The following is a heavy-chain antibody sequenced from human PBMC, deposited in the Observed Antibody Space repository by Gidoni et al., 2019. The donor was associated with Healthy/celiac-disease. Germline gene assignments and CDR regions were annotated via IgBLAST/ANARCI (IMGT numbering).Heavy chain of an antibody. D-gene: IGHD6-13*01. J-gene: IGHJ6*02. CDR1: GGSISSYY. V-gene: IGHV4-59*01. Sequence: QVQLQESGPGLVTPSETLSLTCTVSGGSISSYYWSWIRQPPGKGLEWIGYIYYSGSTNYNPSLKSRVTISVDTSKNQFSLKLSSVTAADTAVYYCARAYSSGYSSSWYYYYYGMDVWGQGTTVTVSS. CDR3: ARAYSSGYSSSWYYYYYGMDV. CDR2: IYYSGST.